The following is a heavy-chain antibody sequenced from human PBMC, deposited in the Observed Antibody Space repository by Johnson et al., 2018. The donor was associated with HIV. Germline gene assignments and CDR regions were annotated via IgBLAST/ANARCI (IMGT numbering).Heavy chain of an antibody. CDR1: GFTFSSYG. V-gene: IGHV3-30*18. Sequence: VQLVESGGGVVQPGRSLRLSCVASGFTFSSYGMHWVRQAPGKGLEWVAVISYDGSNKYYADSVKGRFTISRDNSNNTLFLQMNSLRAEDTAVYFCAKTGAAAGLKDAFDIWGQGTMVTVSS. D-gene: IGHD6-13*01. CDR3: AKTGAAAGLKDAFDI. J-gene: IGHJ3*02. CDR2: ISYDGSNK.